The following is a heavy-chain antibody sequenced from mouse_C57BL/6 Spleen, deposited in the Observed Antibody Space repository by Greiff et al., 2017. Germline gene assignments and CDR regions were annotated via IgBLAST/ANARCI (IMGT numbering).Heavy chain of an antibody. V-gene: IGHV1-55*01. CDR2: IYPGSGST. Sequence: QVQLKEPGAELVKPGASVTMSCTASGYTFTSYWITWVKQRPGQGLEWIGDIYPGSGSTNYNEKFKSKATLTVDTSSSTAYMQLSSLTSEDSAVYYCARGLLEGGFDYWGQGTTLTVSS. J-gene: IGHJ2*01. D-gene: IGHD3-1*01. CDR3: ARGLLEGGFDY. CDR1: GYTFTSYW.